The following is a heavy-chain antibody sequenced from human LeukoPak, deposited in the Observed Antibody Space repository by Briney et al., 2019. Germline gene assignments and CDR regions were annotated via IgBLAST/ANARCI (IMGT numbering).Heavy chain of an antibody. J-gene: IGHJ4*02. CDR2: INHSGST. CDR1: GGSFSGYY. CDR3: ARNGAYCLDY. Sequence: SETLSLTCAVYGGSFSGYYWSWIRQPPGKGLEWIGGINHSGSTNYNPSLKSRVTISVDRSKSQFSLNLNSVTVADTAVYYCARNGAYCLDYWGQGILVTVSS. V-gene: IGHV4-34*01. D-gene: IGHD4/OR15-4a*01.